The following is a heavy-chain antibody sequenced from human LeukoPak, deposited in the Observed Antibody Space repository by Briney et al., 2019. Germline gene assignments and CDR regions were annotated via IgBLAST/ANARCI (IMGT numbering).Heavy chain of an antibody. Sequence: TGGSLRLSCAASGFTLSSNYMSWVRRAPGKGREWGSLIYGGGSTYYADSVKGRFTISRDNSKNTLYLQMNSLRAEDTAVYYCAKGMGDSVGYFDYWGQGTLVTVSS. D-gene: IGHD2-21*01. CDR2: IYGGGST. J-gene: IGHJ4*02. CDR1: GFTLSSNY. CDR3: AKGMGDSVGYFDY. V-gene: IGHV3-53*01.